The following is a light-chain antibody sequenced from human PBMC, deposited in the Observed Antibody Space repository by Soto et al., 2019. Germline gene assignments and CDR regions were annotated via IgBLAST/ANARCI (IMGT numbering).Light chain of an antibody. CDR2: GAS. CDR3: QQYNNWPTWT. J-gene: IGKJ1*01. Sequence: EIVLTQSPGTLSLSPGERATLSCRASQSVSSSYLAWYQQKPGQAPRLLIYGASSRATGIPARFSGSGSGTEFTLTISSLQSEDFATYYCQQYNNWPTWTFGQGTKVDSK. CDR1: QSVSSSY. V-gene: IGKV3D-15*01.